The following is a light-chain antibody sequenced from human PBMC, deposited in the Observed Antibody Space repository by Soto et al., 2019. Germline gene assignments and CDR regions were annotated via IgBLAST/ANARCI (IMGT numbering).Light chain of an antibody. CDR3: SSYTDRNNLV. J-gene: IGLJ1*01. Sequence: QSALTQSPSASGSPGQSVTISCTGTSSDIGGYNSVSWYQQHPGKAPKVMIYDVSKRPSGVPDRFSGSKSGNTASLTVSAIQAEDEADYYCSSYTDRNNLVFGTGTKVTVL. V-gene: IGLV2-8*01. CDR2: DVS. CDR1: SSDIGGYNS.